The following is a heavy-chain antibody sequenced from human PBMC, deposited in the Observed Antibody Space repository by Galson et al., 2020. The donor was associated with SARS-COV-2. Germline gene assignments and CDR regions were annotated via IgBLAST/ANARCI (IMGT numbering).Heavy chain of an antibody. J-gene: IGHJ4*02. CDR1: GFTFIDYA. V-gene: IGHV3-23*01. CDR3: PKSLPNSCFWDY. Sequence: GGSRRLSWAASGFTFIDYAISWVRQAPGKGLDGVSAIYGGGASAAYPDSVKARFTISRDNSKNTLYLQMNSLWVEATPVYTCPKSLPNSCFWDYWGQGTLVTVSS. D-gene: IGHD2-2*01. CDR2: IYGGGASA.